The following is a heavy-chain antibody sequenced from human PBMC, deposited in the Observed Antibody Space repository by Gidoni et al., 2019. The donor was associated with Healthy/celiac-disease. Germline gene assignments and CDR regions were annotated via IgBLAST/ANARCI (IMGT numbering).Heavy chain of an antibody. Sequence: QVQLVESGGGVVQPGRSLRLSCAASVFTFSSYGMHWVRQAPGKGLEWVAVISYDGSNKYYADSVKGRFTISRDNSKNTLYLQMNSLRAEDTAVYYCAKVWSRYSSGWYYFDYWGQGTLVTVSS. CDR3: AKVWSRYSSGWYYFDY. J-gene: IGHJ4*02. CDR1: VFTFSSYG. V-gene: IGHV3-30*18. CDR2: ISYDGSNK. D-gene: IGHD6-19*01.